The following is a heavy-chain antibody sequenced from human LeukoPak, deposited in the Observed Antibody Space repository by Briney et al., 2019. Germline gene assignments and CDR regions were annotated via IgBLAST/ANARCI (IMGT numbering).Heavy chain of an antibody. CDR2: IRYSGTT. Sequence: SETLSLTCTVSGGSISGYYWIWIRQPPGKGLEWIAYIRYSGTTNFNPSLKSRVSISVDTSKNQFSLLLSSVTAADTAVYYCARHKALHKGDAFDIWGQGAMVTVSS. J-gene: IGHJ3*02. CDR1: GGSISGYY. D-gene: IGHD4-11*01. V-gene: IGHV4-59*08. CDR3: ARHKALHKGDAFDI.